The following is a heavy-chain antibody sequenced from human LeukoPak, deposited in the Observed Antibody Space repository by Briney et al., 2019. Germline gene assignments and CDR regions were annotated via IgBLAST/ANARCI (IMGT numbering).Heavy chain of an antibody. J-gene: IGHJ4*02. D-gene: IGHD2-21*02. CDR3: GKDEVRRGLLSQFDY. Sequence: PGGSLRLSCAASGFTFSSYGMSWVRQAPGEGLEWGSAISGSGGSTYYADSVKGRFTISRDNSKNTLYLQMNSLRAEDTAVYYCGKDEVRRGLLSQFDYWGQGTLVTVSS. V-gene: IGHV3-23*01. CDR2: ISGSGGST. CDR1: GFTFSSYG.